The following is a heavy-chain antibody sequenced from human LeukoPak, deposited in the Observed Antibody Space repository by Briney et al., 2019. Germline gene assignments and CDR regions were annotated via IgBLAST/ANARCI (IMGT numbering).Heavy chain of an antibody. CDR2: ISYDGSNK. D-gene: IGHD6-6*01. CDR3: ARDLNIAARGVAGYYYNMDV. CDR1: GFTFSSYA. Sequence: PGGSLRLSCAASGFTFSSYAMHWVRQAPGKGLEWVAVISYDGSNKYYADSVKGRFTISRDNSKNTLYLQMNSLRAEDTAVYYCARDLNIAARGVAGYYYNMDVWGQGTTVTVSS. J-gene: IGHJ6*02. V-gene: IGHV3-30*04.